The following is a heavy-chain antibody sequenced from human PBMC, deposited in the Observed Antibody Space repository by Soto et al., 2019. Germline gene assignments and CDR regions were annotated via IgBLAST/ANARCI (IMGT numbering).Heavy chain of an antibody. V-gene: IGHV1-69*13. Sequence: GASVKVSCKASGGTFSSYAISWVRQAPGRGLEWMGGIIPIFGTANYAQKFQGRVTITADESTSTAYMELSSLRSEDTAVYYCARGSSGWYNWFDPWGQGTLVTVSS. J-gene: IGHJ5*02. CDR3: ARGSSGWYNWFDP. CDR2: IIPIFGTA. CDR1: GGTFSSYA. D-gene: IGHD6-19*01.